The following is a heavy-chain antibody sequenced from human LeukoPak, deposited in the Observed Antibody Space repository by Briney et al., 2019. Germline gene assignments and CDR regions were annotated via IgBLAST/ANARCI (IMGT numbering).Heavy chain of an antibody. CDR3: ARDSVQNSDGYYKAPADY. D-gene: IGHD3-22*01. CDR1: GFTFNDHG. CDR2: ISGGSRSI. Sequence: GGSLRLSCAASGFTFNDHGMSWVRQAPGGGLEWISYISGGSRSIYYTDSVKGRFTISRDNAKDSLYLQMNSLRAEDTAVYYCARDSVQNSDGYYKAPADYWGQGTLVTVSS. V-gene: IGHV3-48*01. J-gene: IGHJ4*02.